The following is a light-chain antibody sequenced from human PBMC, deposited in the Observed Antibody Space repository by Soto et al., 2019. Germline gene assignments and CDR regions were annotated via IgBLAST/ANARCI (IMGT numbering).Light chain of an antibody. CDR2: GAS. CDR3: QQYNNWPYT. CDR1: QSVSTK. Sequence: MVMTQSPATLSVSPGERATLSCRASQSVSTKLAWYQQKPGQAPRILIYGASTRATGIPARFSGSGSGTDFTLTISSLQSEDFAVYYCQQYNNWPYTFGPGTRVDIK. J-gene: IGKJ3*01. V-gene: IGKV3D-15*01.